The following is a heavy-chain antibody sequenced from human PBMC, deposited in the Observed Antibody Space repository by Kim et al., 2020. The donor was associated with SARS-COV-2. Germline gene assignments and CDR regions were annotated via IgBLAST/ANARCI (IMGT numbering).Heavy chain of an antibody. CDR2: IIPIFGTA. Sequence: SVKVSCKASGGTFSSYAISWVRQAPGQGLEWMGGIIPIFGTANYAQKFQGRVTITADESTSTAYMELSSLRSEDTAVYYCARGLESYDILTRQGPFDYWGQGTLVTVSS. CDR3: ARGLESYDILTRQGPFDY. CDR1: GGTFSSYA. V-gene: IGHV1-69*13. D-gene: IGHD3-9*01. J-gene: IGHJ4*02.